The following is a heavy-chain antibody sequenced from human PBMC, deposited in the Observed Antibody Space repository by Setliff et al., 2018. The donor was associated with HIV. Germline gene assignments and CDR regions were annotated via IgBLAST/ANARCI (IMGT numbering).Heavy chain of an antibody. CDR1: RFTFNDYW. V-gene: IGHV3-7*01. Sequence: GSLRLSCVASRFTFNDYWMSWVRQAPGKGLEWVANIDRDGSETNYVDSVKGRFTIFRDNAKSSMYLQMNSLRAEDTAIYYCARKFRPGHGVDVWGQGTTVTVSS. CDR3: ARKFRPGHGVDV. D-gene: IGHD3-10*01. J-gene: IGHJ6*02. CDR2: IDRDGSET.